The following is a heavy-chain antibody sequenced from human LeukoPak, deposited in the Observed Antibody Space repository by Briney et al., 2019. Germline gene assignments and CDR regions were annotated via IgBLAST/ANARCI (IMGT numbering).Heavy chain of an antibody. J-gene: IGHJ2*01. CDR2: IYYRGST. D-gene: IGHD4-17*01. V-gene: IGHV4-59*01. CDR1: GGPISSYY. CDR3: ARGETTVTTRYFDL. Sequence: SETLSLTCTVSGGPISSYYWSWIRQPPGKELGWIGYIYYRGSTNYNPSLKSRVTISVDTSKNQFSLKLSSVTAADTAVYYCARGETTVTTRYFDLWGRGALVTVSS.